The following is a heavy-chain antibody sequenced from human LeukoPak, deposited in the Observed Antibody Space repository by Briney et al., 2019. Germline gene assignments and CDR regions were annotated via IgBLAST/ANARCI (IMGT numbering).Heavy chain of an antibody. Sequence: SETLSLTCAVYGGSFSDYYWSWVRQPPGKGLEWIGEINHSGSTNYNPSLKSRVTISVDTSKNQFSLKLSSVTAADTAVYYCARATSYDSSGVPLDYWGQGTLVTVSS. J-gene: IGHJ4*02. CDR3: ARATSYDSSGVPLDY. CDR2: INHSGST. CDR1: GGSFSDYY. V-gene: IGHV4-34*01. D-gene: IGHD3-22*01.